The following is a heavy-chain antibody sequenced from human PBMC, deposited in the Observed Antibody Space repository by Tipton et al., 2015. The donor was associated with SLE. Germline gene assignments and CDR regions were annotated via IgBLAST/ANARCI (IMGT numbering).Heavy chain of an antibody. CDR2: INHRGST. Sequence: TLSLTCAVYGGSFSGYYWSWIRQPPGKGLEWIGEINHRGSTNYNPSLKSRVTMSVDTSKNQFSLKLSSVTAADTAVYYCAGMYYYGSGSSGPPRYWGQGTLVTVSS. CDR3: AGMYYYGSGSSGPPRY. V-gene: IGHV4-34*01. D-gene: IGHD3-10*01. J-gene: IGHJ4*02. CDR1: GGSFSGYY.